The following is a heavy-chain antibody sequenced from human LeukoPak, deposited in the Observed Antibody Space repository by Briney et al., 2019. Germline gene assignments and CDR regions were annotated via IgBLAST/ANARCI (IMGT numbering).Heavy chain of an antibody. CDR1: GFTFSNYW. CDR3: ARANWGNALDI. CDR2: LDSDGSGT. V-gene: IGHV3-74*01. Sequence: NPGGSLRLSCAASGFTFSNYWMHWVRQAPGKGLVWVSRLDSDGSGTTYADSVKGRFTISRDNAKNTLYLLMDSLRAEDTAVYYCARANWGNALDIWGQGTKVTVSS. J-gene: IGHJ3*02. D-gene: IGHD7-27*01.